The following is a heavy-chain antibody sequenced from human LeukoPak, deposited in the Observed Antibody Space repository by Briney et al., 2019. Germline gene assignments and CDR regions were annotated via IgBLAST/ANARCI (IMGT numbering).Heavy chain of an antibody. D-gene: IGHD3-22*01. J-gene: IGHJ6*02. CDR2: ISPIFGTA. Sequence: SVKVSCKASGGTFSSYAISWVRQAPGQGLEWMGGISPIFGTANYAQKFQGRVTITADESTSTAYMELSSLRSEDTAVYYCARHYYDSSGYYTHYGMDVWGQGTTVTVSS. CDR3: ARHYYDSSGYYTHYGMDV. CDR1: GGTFSSYA. V-gene: IGHV1-69*13.